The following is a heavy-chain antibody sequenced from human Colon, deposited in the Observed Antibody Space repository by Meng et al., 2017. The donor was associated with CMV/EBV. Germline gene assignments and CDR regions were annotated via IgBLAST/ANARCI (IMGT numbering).Heavy chain of an antibody. J-gene: IGHJ4*02. CDR1: GFTFSNYG. D-gene: IGHD6-19*01. V-gene: IGHV3-33*01. CDR2: IWHDGRKT. CDR3: ARDQLAGVAVAFDY. Sequence: GESLKISCAASGFTFSNYGMHWVRQAPGKGLEWVAYIWHDGRKTWYADSVKGRVTISRDTAKNFVFLQMESLTVEDTAFYYCARDQLAGVAVAFDYWGQGSLVTVSS.